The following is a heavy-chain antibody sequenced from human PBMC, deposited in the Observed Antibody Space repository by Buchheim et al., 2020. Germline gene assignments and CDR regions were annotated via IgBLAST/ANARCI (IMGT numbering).Heavy chain of an antibody. Sequence: VQLVESEGGLVQPGGSLRLSCAASGFTFSSYGMHWVRQAPGKGLEWVAVISYDGSNKYYADSVKGRFTISRDNSKNTLYLQMNSLRAEDTAVYYCARGLVPYDSSGYYPKYRYYFDYWGQGTL. CDR2: ISYDGSNK. CDR1: GFTFSSYG. J-gene: IGHJ4*02. D-gene: IGHD3-22*01. V-gene: IGHV3-30*19. CDR3: ARGLVPYDSSGYYPKYRYYFDY.